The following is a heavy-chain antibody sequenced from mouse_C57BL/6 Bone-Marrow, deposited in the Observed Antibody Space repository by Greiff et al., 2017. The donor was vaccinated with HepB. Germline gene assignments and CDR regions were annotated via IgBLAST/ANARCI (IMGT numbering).Heavy chain of an antibody. J-gene: IGHJ4*01. CDR3: ARKTMVTSYYAMDY. CDR1: GYTFTSYD. CDR2: IYPRDGST. D-gene: IGHD2-2*01. V-gene: IGHV1-85*01. Sequence: VKLMESGPELVKPGASVKLSCKASGYTFTSYDINWVKQRPGQGLEWIGWIYPRDGSTKYNEKFKGKATLTVDTSSSTAYMELHSLTSEDSAVYYCARKTMVTSYYAMDYWGQGTSVTVSS.